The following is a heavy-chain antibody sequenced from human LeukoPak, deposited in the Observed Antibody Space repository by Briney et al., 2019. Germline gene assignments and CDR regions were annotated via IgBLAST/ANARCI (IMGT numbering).Heavy chain of an antibody. Sequence: LRLSCAASGFTFSTYAMSWVRQPPGKGLEWIASIYYSGSAYYNPSLKSRVTISVDTSKKQFSLKLNSVTAADTAVYYCARRIIAVAGTVVYYFDSWGQGTLVTVSS. CDR1: GFTFSTYA. CDR3: ARRIIAVAGTVVYYFDS. V-gene: IGHV4-30-2*03. D-gene: IGHD6-19*01. J-gene: IGHJ4*02. CDR2: IYYSGSA.